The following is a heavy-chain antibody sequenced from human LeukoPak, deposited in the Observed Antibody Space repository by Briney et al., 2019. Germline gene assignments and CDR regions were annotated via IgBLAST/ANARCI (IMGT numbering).Heavy chain of an antibody. CDR2: INSNGGSA. CDR1: GFAFSSYA. Sequence: AGGPLRLSCSASGFAFSSYAMHWVHQAPGKGLEYVASINSNGGSANYADSVKGRFTISRDNSKNTLRLQMNSLRAEDTAVYYCVKDLLGSSSWSNYYYYYGMDVWGQGTTVTVSS. J-gene: IGHJ6*02. V-gene: IGHV3-64D*06. D-gene: IGHD6-13*01. CDR3: VKDLLGSSSWSNYYYYYGMDV.